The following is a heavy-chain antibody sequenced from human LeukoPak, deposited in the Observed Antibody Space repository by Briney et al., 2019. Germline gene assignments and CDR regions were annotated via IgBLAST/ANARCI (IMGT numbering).Heavy chain of an antibody. V-gene: IGHV4-34*01. D-gene: IGHD3-10*01. CDR3: ARDRGPDAFDI. CDR2: INHSGST. J-gene: IGHJ3*02. Sequence: SETLSLTCAVYGGSFSGYYWSWIRQPPGKGLEWIGEINHSGSTSYNPSLKSRVTISVDTSKNQFSLKLSSVTAADTAVYYCARDRGPDAFDIWGQGTMVTVSS. CDR1: GGSFSGYY.